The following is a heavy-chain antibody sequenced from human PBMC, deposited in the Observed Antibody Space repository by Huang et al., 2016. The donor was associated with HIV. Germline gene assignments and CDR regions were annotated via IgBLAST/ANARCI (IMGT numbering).Heavy chain of an antibody. Sequence: VESGGRSVQPGGSIKLSCVGSTFTFGAYWMSWVRQPPGSGLEWVANIKQDESEKYYVDAVKGRFNISRENARKVLFLEMDDLRVEDTAIYFCATKTAGMDIWGQGTTVTVSS. J-gene: IGHJ6*02. CDR1: TFTFGAYW. D-gene: IGHD1-7*01. CDR2: IKQDESEK. V-gene: IGHV3-7*01. CDR3: ATKTAGMDI.